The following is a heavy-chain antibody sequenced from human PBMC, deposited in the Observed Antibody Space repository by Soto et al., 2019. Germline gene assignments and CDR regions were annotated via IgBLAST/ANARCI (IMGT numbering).Heavy chain of an antibody. Sequence: GGSLRLSCAASGFTFSSYWMHWVRQAPGKGLVWVSRINSDGGSTSYADSVKGRFTISRDNAKNTLYLQMNSLRAEDTAVFYCATSLRNCSTTSCYHYFDYWGQGTLVTVSS. CDR2: INSDGGST. J-gene: IGHJ4*02. CDR1: GFTFSSYW. V-gene: IGHV3-74*01. D-gene: IGHD2-2*01. CDR3: ATSLRNCSTTSCYHYFDY.